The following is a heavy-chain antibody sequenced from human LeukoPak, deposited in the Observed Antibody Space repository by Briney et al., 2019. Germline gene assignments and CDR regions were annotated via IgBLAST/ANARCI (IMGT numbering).Heavy chain of an antibody. CDR3: AKRLYGSGSYYIDY. D-gene: IGHD3-10*01. J-gene: IGHJ4*02. CDR1: GVSFSGYY. Sequence: SETLSLTCAVYGVSFSGYYWSWIRQPPGKGLEWIGEINHSGSTNYNPSLKSRVTISVDTSKNQFSLKLSSVTAADTAVYYCAKRLYGSGSYYIDYWGQGTLVTVSS. CDR2: INHSGST. V-gene: IGHV4-34*01.